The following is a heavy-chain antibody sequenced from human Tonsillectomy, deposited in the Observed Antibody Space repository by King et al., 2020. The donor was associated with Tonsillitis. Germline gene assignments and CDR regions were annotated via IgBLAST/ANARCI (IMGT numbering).Heavy chain of an antibody. J-gene: IGHJ4*02. CDR2: ISSSGSYI. D-gene: IGHD3-22*01. V-gene: IGHV3-21*01. CDR1: GFTFSSYS. Sequence: VQLVESGGGLVKPGGSLRLSCAASGFTFSSYSMNWVRQAPGKGRGGVSSISSSGSYIYYADSVRGRFTISRDNAKNSRYLKMNSLRAEDTAVYYCARDGSYYYDSSGYYFFDYWGQGTLVTVSS. CDR3: ARDGSYYYDSSGYYFFDY.